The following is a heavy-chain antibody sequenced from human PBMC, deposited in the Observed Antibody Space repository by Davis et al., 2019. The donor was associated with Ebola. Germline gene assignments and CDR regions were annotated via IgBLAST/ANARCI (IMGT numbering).Heavy chain of an antibody. D-gene: IGHD2-15*01. CDR2: ISAYNGNT. CDR3: AGGILYYRVGVGMDV. V-gene: IGHV1-18*04. CDR1: GYTFTSYG. J-gene: IGHJ6*02. Sequence: ASVKVSCKASGYTFTSYGISWVRQAPGQGLEWMGWISAYNGNTNYAQKLQGRVTMTTDTSTSTAYMELRSLRSDDTAVYYCAGGILYYRVGVGMDVWGQGTTVTVSS.